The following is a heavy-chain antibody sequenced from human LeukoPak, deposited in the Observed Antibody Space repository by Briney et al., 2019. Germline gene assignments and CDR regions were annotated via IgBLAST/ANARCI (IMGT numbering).Heavy chain of an antibody. CDR1: GFTFSSFG. D-gene: IGHD4-11*01. CDR3: ARDQCSSYLSYFDY. J-gene: IGHJ4*02. CDR2: IWYDGSNK. V-gene: IGHV3-33*01. Sequence: GGSLRLSCAASGFTFSSFGMHWVRQAPGKGLEWVAVIWYDGSNKYYADSVKGRFTISRDNSENTVYLQMNSLRAEDTAVYYCARDQCSSYLSYFDYWGQGTLVTVSS.